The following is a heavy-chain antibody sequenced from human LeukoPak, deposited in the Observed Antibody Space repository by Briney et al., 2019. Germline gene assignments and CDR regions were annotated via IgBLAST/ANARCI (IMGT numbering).Heavy chain of an antibody. Sequence: PGGSLILSCAASGFTFSSYWMTWVRQAPGKGLEWVANINPDGSESFYLDSVRGRFTISRDNAKKSLYLQMNSLRAEDTAVYYCATFVGTVSGSYTVPGGLLVWGKGTTVSVSS. J-gene: IGHJ6*04. CDR1: GFTFSSYW. D-gene: IGHD3-16*02. V-gene: IGHV3-7*01. CDR2: INPDGSES. CDR3: ATFVGTVSGSYTVPGGLLV.